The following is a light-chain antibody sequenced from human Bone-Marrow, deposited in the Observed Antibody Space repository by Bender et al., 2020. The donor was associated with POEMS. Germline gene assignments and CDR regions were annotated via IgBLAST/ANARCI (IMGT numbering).Light chain of an antibody. CDR2: MNI. V-gene: IGLV1-47*01. CDR3: QSYDSGLRAVL. J-gene: IGLJ2*01. Sequence: QSVLTQPPSASGTPGQTVAISCSGSNSNIGSHYVFWYQQLPGAAPKLLIFMNIQRPSGVPDRFSASKSGTSASLAITGLQGEDEAVYYCQSYDSGLRAVLFGGGTKLTVL. CDR1: NSNIGSHY.